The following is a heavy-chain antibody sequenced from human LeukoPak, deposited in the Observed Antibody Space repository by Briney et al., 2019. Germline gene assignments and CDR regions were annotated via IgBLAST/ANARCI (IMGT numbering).Heavy chain of an antibody. CDR1: GFTFSDYY. CDR2: ISSSGSTI. V-gene: IGHV3-11*04. Sequence: PGGSLRLSCAASGFTFSDYYMSWIRQAPGKGLEWVSYISSSGSTIYYADSVKGRFTISRDNAKNPLYLQMNSLRAEDTAVYYCASRGVNVGDYSNYIDVWGKGTTVTVSS. CDR3: ASRGVNVGDYSNYIDV. D-gene: IGHD4-11*01. J-gene: IGHJ6*03.